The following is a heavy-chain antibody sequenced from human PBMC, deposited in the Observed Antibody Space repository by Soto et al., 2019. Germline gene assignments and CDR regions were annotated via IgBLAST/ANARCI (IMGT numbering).Heavy chain of an antibody. Sequence: SETLSLTCTVSGGSISSSSFHWGWIRQPPGKGLEWIGSIYYSGSTYYSPSLKSRVPISVDTSKNQFSLKLSSVTAADTAVYYCVYGEHDAFDIWGQGTMVTVSS. CDR3: VYGEHDAFDI. CDR2: IYYSGST. J-gene: IGHJ3*02. V-gene: IGHV4-39*07. CDR1: GGSISSSSFH. D-gene: IGHD4-17*01.